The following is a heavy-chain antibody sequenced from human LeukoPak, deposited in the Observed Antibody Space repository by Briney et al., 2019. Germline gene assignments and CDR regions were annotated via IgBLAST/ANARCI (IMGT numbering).Heavy chain of an antibody. Sequence: PGGSLRLSCAASGFTFSSYSMNWVRQAPGKGLEWVSYISSSSNTIHYADSVKGRFTISRDNAKNSLYLQMNSLRAEDTGVYYCARDLYPGYWGQGTLVTVSS. CDR1: GFTFSSYS. CDR2: ISSSSNTI. J-gene: IGHJ4*02. V-gene: IGHV3-48*01. CDR3: ARDLYPGY. D-gene: IGHD3-16*01.